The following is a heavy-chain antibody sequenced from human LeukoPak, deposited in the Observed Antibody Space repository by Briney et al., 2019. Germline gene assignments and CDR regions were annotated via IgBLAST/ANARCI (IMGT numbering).Heavy chain of an antibody. CDR3: ARAPRYYYDSGYFDY. D-gene: IGHD3-22*01. CDR2: IYYSGST. J-gene: IGHJ4*02. V-gene: IGHV4-30-4*01. CDR1: GGSISSGDYY. Sequence: PSQTLSLTCTVSGGSISSGDYYWSWIRQPPGKGLEWIGYIYYSGSTYYNPSLKSRVTISVDTSKNQFSLKLSSVTAADTAVYYCARAPRYYYDSGYFDYWGQGTLVTVSS.